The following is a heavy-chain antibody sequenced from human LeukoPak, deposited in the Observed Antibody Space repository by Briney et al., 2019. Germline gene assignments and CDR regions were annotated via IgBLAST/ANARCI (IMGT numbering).Heavy chain of an antibody. CDR3: ARGRDILTSPYGLDV. CDR1: GYAFNTNA. D-gene: IGHD3-9*01. J-gene: IGHJ6*02. Sequence: ASVTVSCKASGYAFNTNAITWVRQAPGQGLEWMGWISGYNGKTNYAQKFQGRVTMTTDTSTSTAYMELRSLRSDDTAVYYCARGRDILTSPYGLDVWGQGTTVIVSS. CDR2: ISGYNGKT. V-gene: IGHV1-18*01.